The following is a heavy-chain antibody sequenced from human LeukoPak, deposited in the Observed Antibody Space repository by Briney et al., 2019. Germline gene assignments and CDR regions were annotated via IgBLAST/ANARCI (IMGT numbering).Heavy chain of an antibody. CDR2: ISSSSSYI. V-gene: IGHV3-21*01. D-gene: IGHD1-26*01. J-gene: IGHJ4*02. Sequence: PGGSLRLSCAASGFAFSCYSMNWVRQAPGKWLEWVSSISSSSSYIYYADSVKGRFTISRDNAKNSLYLQMNSLRAEDTAVYYCARSSGNLLGERWGQGTLVTVSS. CDR3: ARSSGNLLGER. CDR1: GFAFSCYS.